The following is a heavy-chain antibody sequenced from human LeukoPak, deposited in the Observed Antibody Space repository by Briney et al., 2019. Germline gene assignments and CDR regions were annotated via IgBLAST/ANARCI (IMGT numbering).Heavy chain of an antibody. CDR1: GFTFDDYT. J-gene: IGHJ6*02. V-gene: IGHV3-43*01. Sequence: GGSLRLSCAASGFTFDDYTMHWVRQAPGKGLEWVSLISWDGGSTYYADSVKGRFTISRDNSKNSLYLQMNSLRTEDTALYYCAKDSASMVRGVTPMDVWGQGTTVTVSS. D-gene: IGHD3-10*01. CDR3: AKDSASMVRGVTPMDV. CDR2: ISWDGGST.